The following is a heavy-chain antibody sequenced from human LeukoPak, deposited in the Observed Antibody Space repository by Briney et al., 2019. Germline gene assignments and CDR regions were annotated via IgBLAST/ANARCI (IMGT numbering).Heavy chain of an antibody. V-gene: IGHV3-15*01. CDR2: IKSKTDGGTT. Sequence: GGSLRLSCAASGFTFSNAWMSWVRQAPGKGLEWVGRIKSKTDGGTTDYAAPVKGRFTISRDDSKNTLYLQMNSLKTEDTAVYYCTTEDQKNAITMVRGDAFDIWGQGTMVTVSS. J-gene: IGHJ3*02. CDR3: TTEDQKNAITMVRGDAFDI. CDR1: GFTFSNAW. D-gene: IGHD3-10*01.